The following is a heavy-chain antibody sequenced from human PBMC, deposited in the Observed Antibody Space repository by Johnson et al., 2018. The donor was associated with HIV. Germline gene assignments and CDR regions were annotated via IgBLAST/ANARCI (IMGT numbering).Heavy chain of an antibody. J-gene: IGHJ3*02. CDR1: GFIFDDYG. CDR2: IKTKTEGGPT. Sequence: VQLVESGGGVVRPGGSLRLSCAASGFIFDDYGMSWVRHAPGRGLEWLGRIKTKTEGGPTDYAAPVKGRFTISRDDSKNTRYLQMNSLKTEDTAVYYCTTEPFAFDIWGQGTMVTVSS. CDR3: TTEPFAFDI. V-gene: IGHV3-15*01.